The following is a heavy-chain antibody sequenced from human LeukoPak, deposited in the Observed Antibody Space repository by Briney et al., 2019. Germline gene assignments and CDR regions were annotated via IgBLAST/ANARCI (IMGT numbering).Heavy chain of an antibody. V-gene: IGHV1-69*04. D-gene: IGHD5-18*01. CDR1: GGTFSSYA. CDR2: IIPILGIT. J-gene: IGHJ4*02. Sequence: SVKVSCKASGGTFSSYAISWVRQAPGQGLEWMGRIIPILGITNYAQKFQGRVTITADKSTNTAYMELSNLRSEDTAVYYCARDRALVRELWSASAFDYWGQGTLVTVSS. CDR3: ARDRALVRELWSASAFDY.